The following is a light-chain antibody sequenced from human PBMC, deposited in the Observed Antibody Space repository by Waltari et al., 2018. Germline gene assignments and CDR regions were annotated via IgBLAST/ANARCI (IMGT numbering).Light chain of an antibody. J-gene: IGKJ1*01. CDR3: QQYGNSLWT. CDR2: GAA. Sequence: EIVLTQSPGTLSLSPGERATLSCRASQSISSNYLARYQQKPGQAPRLLIYGAASRAIGIPGRFSGSGSGTDFSLTISRLEPEDFAVYYCQQYGNSLWTFGQGTKVEIK. CDR1: QSISSNY. V-gene: IGKV3-20*01.